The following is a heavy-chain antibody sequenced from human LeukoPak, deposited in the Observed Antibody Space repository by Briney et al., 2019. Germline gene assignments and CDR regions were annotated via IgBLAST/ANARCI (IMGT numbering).Heavy chain of an antibody. CDR2: IYYSGST. CDR1: GGSISSGGYY. D-gene: IGHD3-10*01. J-gene: IGHJ4*02. Sequence: SETLSLSCTVSGGSISSGGYYWSWIRQHPGKGLEWIGYIYYSGSTYYNPSLKSRVTTSVDTSKNQFSLKLSSVTAADTAVYYCARAFDGYYFDYWGQGTLVTVSS. CDR3: ARAFDGYYFDY. V-gene: IGHV4-31*03.